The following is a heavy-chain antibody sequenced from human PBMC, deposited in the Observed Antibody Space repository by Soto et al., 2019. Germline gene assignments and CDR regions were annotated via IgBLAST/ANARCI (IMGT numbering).Heavy chain of an antibody. CDR1: GFTFSSYG. D-gene: IGHD5-18*01. J-gene: IGHJ4*02. CDR3: ARDLLTWIQLWSLDY. Sequence: QVQLVESGGGVVQPGRSLRLSCAASGFTFSSYGMHWVRQAPGKGLEWVAVIWYDGSNKYYADSVKGRFTISRDNSKNTLYLQMNSLRAEDTAVYYCARDLLTWIQLWSLDYWGQGTLVTVSS. V-gene: IGHV3-30*19. CDR2: IWYDGSNK.